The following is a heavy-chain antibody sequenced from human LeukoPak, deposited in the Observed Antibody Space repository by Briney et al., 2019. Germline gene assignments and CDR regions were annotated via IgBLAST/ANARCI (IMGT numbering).Heavy chain of an antibody. J-gene: IGHJ6*03. V-gene: IGHV4-39*07. CDR1: GGSISSSSYY. CDR3: ARDLWGFTIFGVVIGVYMDV. CDR2: IYYSGST. D-gene: IGHD3-3*01. Sequence: TSETLSLTCTVSGGSISSSSYYWGWIRQPPGKGLEWIGSIYYSGSTYYNPSLKSRVTISVDTSKNQFSLKLSSVTAADTAVYYCARDLWGFTIFGVVIGVYMDVWGKGTTVTVSS.